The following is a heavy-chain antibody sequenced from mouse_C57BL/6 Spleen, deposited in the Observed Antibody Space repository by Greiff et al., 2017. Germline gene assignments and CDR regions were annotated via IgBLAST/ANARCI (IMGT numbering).Heavy chain of an antibody. V-gene: IGHV5-4*03. CDR2: ISDGGSYT. J-gene: IGHJ2*01. D-gene: IGHD4-1*01. CDR3: ARGTGTEGNYFDY. Sequence: EVNVVESGGGLVKPGGSLKLSCAASGFTFSSYAMSWVRQTPEKRLEWVATISDGGSYTYYPDNVKGRFTISRDNAKNNLYLQMSHLKSEDTAMYYCARGTGTEGNYFDYWGQGTTLTVSS. CDR1: GFTFSSYA.